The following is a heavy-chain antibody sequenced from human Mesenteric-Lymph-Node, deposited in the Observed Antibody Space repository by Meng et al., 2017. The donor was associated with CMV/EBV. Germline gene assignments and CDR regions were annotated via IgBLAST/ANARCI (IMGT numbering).Heavy chain of an antibody. J-gene: IGHJ4*02. CDR1: GGSLGGYY. CDR2: INHSGST. CDR3: ARGRRSYYGSGSHFDY. Sequence: GGSLGGYYWSWIRQPPGKGLEWIGEINHSGSTNYNPSLKSRVTISVDTSKNQFSLKLSSVTAADTAVYYCARGRRSYYGSGSHFDYWGQGTLVTVSS. D-gene: IGHD3-10*01. V-gene: IGHV4-34*01.